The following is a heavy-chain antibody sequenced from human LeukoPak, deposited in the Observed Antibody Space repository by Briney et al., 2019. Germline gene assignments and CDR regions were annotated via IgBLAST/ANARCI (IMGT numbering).Heavy chain of an antibody. CDR1: GYTFTSYA. Sequence: GASAKVSCKASGYTFTSYAMNWVRQAPGQGLEWMGWINTNTGNPTYAQGFTGRFVFSLDTSVSTAYLQISSLKAEDTAVYYCARVWVMQWLAPDAFDIWGQGTMVTVSS. CDR3: ARVWVMQWLAPDAFDI. J-gene: IGHJ3*02. D-gene: IGHD6-19*01. CDR2: INTNTGNP. V-gene: IGHV7-4-1*02.